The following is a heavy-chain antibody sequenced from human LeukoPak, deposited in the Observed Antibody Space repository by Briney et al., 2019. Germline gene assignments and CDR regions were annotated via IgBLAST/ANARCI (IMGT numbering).Heavy chain of an antibody. V-gene: IGHV1-2*06. D-gene: IGHD3-10*01. Sequence: ASVKVSCKASGYTFTGYYMHWVRQAPGQGLEWMGRINPNSGGTNYAQKFQGRITMTRDTSISTAYMELSRLRSDDTAVYYCAREFVGSYYDYYFDYWGQGTLVTVSS. CDR3: AREFVGSYYDYYFDY. CDR2: INPNSGGT. J-gene: IGHJ4*02. CDR1: GYTFTGYY.